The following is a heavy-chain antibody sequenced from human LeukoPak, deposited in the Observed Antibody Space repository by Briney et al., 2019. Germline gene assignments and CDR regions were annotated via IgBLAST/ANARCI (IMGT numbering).Heavy chain of an antibody. CDR3: ARANYYDSSGYRGDYYYYYMDV. Sequence: PSETLSLTCTLSGGSISSGSYYWSWIRRPAGKGLEWIGRIYTSGSTHYHRSAKSRVTISVDTSKNQFSLKLSSVTAADTAVYYCARANYYDSSGYRGDYYYYYMDVWGKGTTVTVSS. V-gene: IGHV4-61*02. CDR2: IYTSGST. J-gene: IGHJ6*03. D-gene: IGHD3-22*01. CDR1: GGSISSGSYY.